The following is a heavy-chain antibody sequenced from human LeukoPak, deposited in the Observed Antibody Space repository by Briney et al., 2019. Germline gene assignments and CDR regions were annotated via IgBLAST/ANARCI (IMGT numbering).Heavy chain of an antibody. Sequence: ASVKVSCKASGYTFTSYDINWVRQATGQGLEWMGWMNPNSGNTGYAQKFQGRVTMTRNTSISTAYMELSSLRSEDTAVYYCARGTYDFWSGLRGATGPYGMDVWGQGTTVTVSS. V-gene: IGHV1-8*01. CDR1: GYTFTSYD. CDR3: ARGTYDFWSGLRGATGPYGMDV. CDR2: MNPNSGNT. D-gene: IGHD3-3*01. J-gene: IGHJ6*02.